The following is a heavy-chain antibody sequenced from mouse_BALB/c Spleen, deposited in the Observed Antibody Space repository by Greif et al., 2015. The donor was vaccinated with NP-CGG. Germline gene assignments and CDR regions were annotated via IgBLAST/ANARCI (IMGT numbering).Heavy chain of an antibody. J-gene: IGHJ2*01. CDR2: INPSNGRT. Sequence: QVQLQQSGAELVKPGASVKLSCKASGYTFTSYWMHWVKQRPGQGLEWIGEINPSNGRTNYNEKFKSKATLTVDKSSSTAYMQLSSLTSEDSAVYYCAREGGRYFDYWGQGTTLTVSS. CDR1: GYTFTSYW. CDR3: AREGGRYFDY. V-gene: IGHV1S81*02.